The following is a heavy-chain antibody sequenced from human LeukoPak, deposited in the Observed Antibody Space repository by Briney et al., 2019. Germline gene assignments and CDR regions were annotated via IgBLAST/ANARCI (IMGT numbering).Heavy chain of an antibody. CDR1: GFTFSSYS. J-gene: IGHJ4*02. Sequence: GGSLRLSCAASGFTFSSYSMNWVRQAPGTGREWVSSISNSSSYIYYADSVKGRFTISRDNAKNSLYLQMNSLRAEDTAVYYCARDGISHYDILTGYYAHFDYWGQGTLVTVSS. V-gene: IGHV3-21*01. CDR3: ARDGISHYDILTGYYAHFDY. D-gene: IGHD3-9*01. CDR2: ISNSSSYI.